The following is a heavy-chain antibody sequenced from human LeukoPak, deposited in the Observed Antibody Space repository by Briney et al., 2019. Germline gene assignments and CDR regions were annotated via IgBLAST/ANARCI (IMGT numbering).Heavy chain of an antibody. J-gene: IGHJ6*02. CDR3: ASDSPYYGMDV. Sequence: GGSLRLSCAASGFIFSSYWKSWVRQAPGKGLLWVSRINSDGSATIYADSVRGRFTISRDNAKNTLYLQMSGLRVEDTAVYHCASDSPYYGMDVWGQGTTVTVSS. V-gene: IGHV3-74*01. CDR2: INSDGSAT. CDR1: GFIFSSYW.